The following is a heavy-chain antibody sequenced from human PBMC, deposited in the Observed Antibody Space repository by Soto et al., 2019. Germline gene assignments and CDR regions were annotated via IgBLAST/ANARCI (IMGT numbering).Heavy chain of an antibody. CDR2: IIPILGIA. Sequence: QVQLVQSGAEVKKPGSSVKVSCKASGGTFSSYTISWVRQAPGQGLEWMGRIIPILGIANYAQKFQGRVTIPADKSTSTAYIELSSLGSEDTAVYYCARESPDRGYDSGSFDIWGQGTMVTVSS. J-gene: IGHJ3*02. CDR3: ARESPDRGYDSGSFDI. D-gene: IGHD5-12*01. V-gene: IGHV1-69*08. CDR1: GGTFSSYT.